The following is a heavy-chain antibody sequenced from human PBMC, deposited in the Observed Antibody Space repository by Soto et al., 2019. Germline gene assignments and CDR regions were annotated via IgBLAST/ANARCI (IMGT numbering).Heavy chain of an antibody. CDR1: GFTFSTYS. CDR2: ITGSGTDT. J-gene: IGHJ4*02. Sequence: QPGGSLRLSCAASGFTFSTYSMSWVRQAPGQGLEWVSAITGSGTDTYYVDSAKGRFTISRDNSKNTLYLQMNSLRAEDTAVYYCAKERDARGYFDYWGQGTLVTVSS. CDR3: AKERDARGYFDY. D-gene: IGHD6-6*01. V-gene: IGHV3-23*01.